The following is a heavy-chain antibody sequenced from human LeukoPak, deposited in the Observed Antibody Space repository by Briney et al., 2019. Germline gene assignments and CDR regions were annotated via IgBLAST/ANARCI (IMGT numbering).Heavy chain of an antibody. J-gene: IGHJ6*03. CDR1: GYTFTSYG. V-gene: IGHV1-18*03. Sequence: ASVKVSCKASGYTFTSYGISWVRQAPGQGLEWMGWISAYNGNTNYAQKLQGRVTMTTDTSTSTAYMELSSLRSEDMAVYYCARGRSDYYYYYMDVWGKGTTVTVSS. CDR3: ARGRSDYYYYYMDV. CDR2: ISAYNGNT.